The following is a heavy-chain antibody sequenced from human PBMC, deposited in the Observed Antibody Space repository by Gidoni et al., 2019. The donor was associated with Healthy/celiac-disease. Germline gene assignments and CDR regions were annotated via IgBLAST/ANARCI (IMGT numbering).Heavy chain of an antibody. CDR2: IRSKAYGGKT. CDR3: TRDPWPFSLGDAFDI. J-gene: IGHJ3*02. Sequence: EVQLVESGGGLVQPGRSLRLSCTASGFTFGDYGMSWVRQAPGKGLEWVGFIRSKAYGGKTEYAASVKGRFTISRDDSKSIAYLQMNSLKTEDTAVYYCTRDPWPFSLGDAFDIWGQGTMVTVSS. V-gene: IGHV3-49*04. CDR1: GFTFGDYG. D-gene: IGHD3-9*01.